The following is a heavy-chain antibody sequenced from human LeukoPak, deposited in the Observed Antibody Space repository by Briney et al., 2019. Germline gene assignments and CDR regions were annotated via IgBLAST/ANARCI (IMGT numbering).Heavy chain of an antibody. CDR2: INPNSGGT. Sequence: ASVKVSCKASGYTFTGYYMHWVRQAPGQGLEWMGWINPNSGGTNYAQKFQGRVTMTRDTSISTAYMELSSLRSEDTAVYYCARDRYYDSSGYTDWGQGTLVTVSS. CDR3: ARDRYYDSSGYTD. D-gene: IGHD3-22*01. J-gene: IGHJ4*02. V-gene: IGHV1-2*02. CDR1: GYTFTGYY.